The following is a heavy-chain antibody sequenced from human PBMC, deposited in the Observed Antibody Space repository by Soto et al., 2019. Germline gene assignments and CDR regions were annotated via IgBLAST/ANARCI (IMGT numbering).Heavy chain of an antibody. V-gene: IGHV3-23*01. D-gene: IGHD3-3*01. CDR1: GFTFSSYA. CDR3: AKKGYYDFWSGYLYGMDV. J-gene: IGHJ6*02. CDR2: ISGSGGST. Sequence: EVQLLESGGGLVQPGGSLRLSCAASGFTFSSYAMSWVRQAPGKGLEWVSAISGSGGSTYYADSVKGRFTISRDNSKNTLYLQMNSLRAEEKAVYYCAKKGYYDFWSGYLYGMDVWGQGTTVTVSS.